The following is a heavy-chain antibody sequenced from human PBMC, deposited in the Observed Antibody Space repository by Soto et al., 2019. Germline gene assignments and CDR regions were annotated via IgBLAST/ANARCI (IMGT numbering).Heavy chain of an antibody. CDR3: AREMEDILTGYSRDYGMDV. D-gene: IGHD3-9*01. V-gene: IGHV1-69*01. J-gene: IGHJ6*02. Sequence: QVQLVQSGAEVKKPGSSVKVSCKASGGTFSSYAISWVRQAPGQGLEWMGGIIPIFGTANYAQKFQGRVTITADESTSTAYMELSSLRSEDTAVYYCAREMEDILTGYSRDYGMDVWGQGTTVTVSS. CDR2: IIPIFGTA. CDR1: GGTFSSYA.